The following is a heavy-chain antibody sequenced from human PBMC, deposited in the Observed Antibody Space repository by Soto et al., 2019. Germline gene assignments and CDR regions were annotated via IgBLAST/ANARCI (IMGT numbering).Heavy chain of an antibody. Sequence: QVQLVQSGAEEKKPGASVKVSCKASGYTFSSYAMHWVRQAPGQRLEWMGWINAGNGNTKYSQKLQGRVTITRDTSASIAYMELSRVRSEDTAVYYCARGGPPIDYWGQGTLVTVSS. J-gene: IGHJ4*02. CDR1: GYTFSSYA. D-gene: IGHD3-10*01. CDR3: ARGGPPIDY. V-gene: IGHV1-3*05. CDR2: INAGNGNT.